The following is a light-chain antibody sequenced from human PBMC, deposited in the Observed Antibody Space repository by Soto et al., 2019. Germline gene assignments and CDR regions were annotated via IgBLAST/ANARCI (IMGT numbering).Light chain of an antibody. V-gene: IGKV3-15*01. J-gene: IGKJ2*01. CDR1: QSVSSN. CDR3: QQYNDWPPYT. CDR2: GAS. Sequence: EIVLTQFPGTLSLSPGERATLSCRASQSVSSNLAWYQQKPGQAPRLLIYGASTRATGIPVRFSGSGSGTEFFLTISSLQSEDFAVYYCQQYNDWPPYTFGQGTKLEIK.